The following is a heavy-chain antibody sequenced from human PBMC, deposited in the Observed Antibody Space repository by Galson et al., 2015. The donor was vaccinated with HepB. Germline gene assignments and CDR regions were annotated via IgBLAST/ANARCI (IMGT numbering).Heavy chain of an antibody. V-gene: IGHV6-1*01. D-gene: IGHD3-3*01. Sequence: CAISGDSVSSKSAAWNWFRLSPSRGLEWLGRTYYRSKWFHYYAESVKSRITINPDISQNRFSLQLKSVNAEDTAVYYCVRGSRSGYSDYWGQGTLVSVSS. CDR1: GDSVSSKSAA. CDR2: TYYRSKWFH. J-gene: IGHJ4*02. CDR3: VRGSRSGYSDY.